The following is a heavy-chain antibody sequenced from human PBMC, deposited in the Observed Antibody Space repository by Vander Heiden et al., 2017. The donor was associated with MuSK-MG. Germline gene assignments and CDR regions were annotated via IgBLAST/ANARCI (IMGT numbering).Heavy chain of an antibody. V-gene: IGHV3-7*01. CDR3: AREEQWSFDY. D-gene: IGHD6-19*01. CDR2: IKWDGSEK. Sequence: EVQLEESGGGLVQPGGSLRLSCAASGFTFSRYWMSWVRQTPGKGPEYVANIKWDGSEKYDVDSVKGRFTISRDNAKNSLYLKMESLRAEDTAVYYCAREEQWSFDYWGQGTMVTVYS. J-gene: IGHJ4*02. CDR1: GFTFSRYW.